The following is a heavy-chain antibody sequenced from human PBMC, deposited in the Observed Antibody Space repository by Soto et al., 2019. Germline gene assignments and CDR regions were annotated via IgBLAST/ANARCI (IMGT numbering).Heavy chain of an antibody. V-gene: IGHV3-21*01. CDR2: XXXXNSDM. D-gene: IGHD2-2*01. J-gene: IGHJ5*02. CDR1: GFTFSLYN. Sequence: EVQVVESGGDLVEPGRSLRLSCAASGFTFSLYNMIWVRQAPXXXXXXXXXXXXXNSDMYYADSVKGRFTISXDNAKNSLYLQMNSXXAEDTAXXXXXRXXGXTRNQLLPTPLNWFDPWGQGTLVTVSS. CDR3: XRXXGXTRNQLLPTPLNWFDP.